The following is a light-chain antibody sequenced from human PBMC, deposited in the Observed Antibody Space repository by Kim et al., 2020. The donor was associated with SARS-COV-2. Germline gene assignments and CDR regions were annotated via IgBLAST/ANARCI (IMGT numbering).Light chain of an antibody. CDR1: QSVSSY. V-gene: IGKV3-11*01. J-gene: IGKJ5*01. Sequence: EIVLTQSPVTLSLSPGERATLSCRASQSVSSYLAWYQQKPGQAPRLLIYDASNRATGIPARFSGSGSGTDFTLTISSLEPEDVAVYYCQQCSNWPITFGQGTRLDIK. CDR3: QQCSNWPIT. CDR2: DAS.